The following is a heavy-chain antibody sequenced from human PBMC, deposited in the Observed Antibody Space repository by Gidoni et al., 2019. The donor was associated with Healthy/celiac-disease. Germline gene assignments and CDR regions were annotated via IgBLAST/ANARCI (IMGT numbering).Heavy chain of an antibody. J-gene: IGHJ6*02. CDR3: ARVPIAARPYYYYYGMDV. CDR1: GGSISSYY. V-gene: IGHV4-4*07. CDR2: IYTSGST. D-gene: IGHD6-6*01. Sequence: QVQLQESGPGLVKPSETLSLTCTVSGGSISSYYWSWIRQPAGKGREWIGRIYTSGSTNYNPSLKSRVTMSVDTSKNQFSLKLSSVTAADTAVYYCARVPIAARPYYYYYGMDVWGQGTTVTVSS.